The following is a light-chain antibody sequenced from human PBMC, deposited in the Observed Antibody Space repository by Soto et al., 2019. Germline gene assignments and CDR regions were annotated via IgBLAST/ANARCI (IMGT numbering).Light chain of an antibody. CDR3: QQYNSYRVT. CDR2: DAS. Sequence: DIQMTQPPSTLSASVRHRVTITCRARQTISSWLAWYQQKPGQAPKLLIYDASSLESGVPSKFSGSGSGTQFTLTIGSLKPDDFASYYCQQYNSYRVTFGQEPKVEV. J-gene: IGKJ1*01. V-gene: IGKV1-5*01. CDR1: QTISSW.